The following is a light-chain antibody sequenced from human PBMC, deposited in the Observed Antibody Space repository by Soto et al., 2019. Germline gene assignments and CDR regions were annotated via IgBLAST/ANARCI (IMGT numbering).Light chain of an antibody. V-gene: IGLV1-40*01. CDR2: GDN. CDR3: QSYDISLHNYV. Sequence: QSLLTQPPSVSGAPGQRVSISCTGSTSNIGAPYDVHWYQHLPGAAPKLLIYGDNNRPSGVPDRFSGSKSGTSASLAITSLQAEDEADYYCQSYDISLHNYVFGTGTKVTVL. CDR1: TSNIGAPYD. J-gene: IGLJ1*01.